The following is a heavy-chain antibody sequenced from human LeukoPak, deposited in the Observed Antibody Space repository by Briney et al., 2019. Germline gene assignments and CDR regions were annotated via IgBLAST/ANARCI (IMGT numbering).Heavy chain of an antibody. CDR1: GASITSFY. CDR2: IYTGGST. D-gene: IGHD4-17*01. J-gene: IGHJ4*02. Sequence: SETLSLTCTVSGASITSFYWTWIRQPAGKGLEWIGRIYTGGSTKSNPSLRSRVTMSVDMSKSQFSLELSSVTAADTAVYYCARHPDHYGDYGELYFDYWGQGTLVTVSS. CDR3: ARHPDHYGDYGELYFDY. V-gene: IGHV4-4*07.